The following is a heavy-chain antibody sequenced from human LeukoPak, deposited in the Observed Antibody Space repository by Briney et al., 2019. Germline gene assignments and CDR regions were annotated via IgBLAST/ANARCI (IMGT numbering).Heavy chain of an antibody. CDR2: IVVGSGNT. CDR3: AATTGTYYDFWSGRDYYGIDV. Sequence: SVKVSCKASGFTFTSSAMQWVRQARGQRLEWIGWIVVGSGNTNYAQKFQERVTITRDMSTSTAYMELSSLRSEDTAVYYCAATTGTYYDFWSGRDYYGIDVWGQGTTVTVSS. V-gene: IGHV1-58*02. D-gene: IGHD3-3*01. CDR1: GFTFTSSA. J-gene: IGHJ6*02.